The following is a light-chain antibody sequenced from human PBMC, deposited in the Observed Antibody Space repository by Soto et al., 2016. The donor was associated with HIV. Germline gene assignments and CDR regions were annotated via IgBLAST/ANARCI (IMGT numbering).Light chain of an antibody. CDR2: KAS. CDR3: QRYNSYSRLT. Sequence: DIQMTQSPSTLSASVGDRVTITCRASQSISNWLAWYQQKPGRAPKLLIYKASTLETGVPSRFSGTGSGTEFTLTISSLQPDDFATYYCQRYNSYSRLTFGGGTKVEIK. J-gene: IGKJ4*01. CDR1: QSISNW. V-gene: IGKV1-5*03.